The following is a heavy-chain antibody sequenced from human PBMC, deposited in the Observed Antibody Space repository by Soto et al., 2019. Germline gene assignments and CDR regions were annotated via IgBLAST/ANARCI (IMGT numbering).Heavy chain of an antibody. V-gene: IGHV1-18*04. CDR2: ISAYNGNT. CDR3: AKTITMVRGVIIPYYYYGMDV. CDR1: GYTFTSYG. J-gene: IGHJ6*02. D-gene: IGHD3-10*01. Sequence: ASVKVSCKASGYTFTSYGISWVRQAPGQGLEWMGWISAYNGNTNYAQKLQGRVTMTTDTSTSTAYMELRSLRSDDTAVYYYAKTITMVRGVIIPYYYYGMDVWGQLTTFTVSS.